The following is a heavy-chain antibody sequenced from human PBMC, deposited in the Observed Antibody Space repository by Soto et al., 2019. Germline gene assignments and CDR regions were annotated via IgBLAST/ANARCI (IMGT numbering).Heavy chain of an antibody. CDR1: GYTFTGYY. CDR3: ARDPSSGKSIAALDGFDY. D-gene: IGHD6-6*01. Sequence: GASVKVSCKASGYTFTGYYMHWVRQAPGQGLEWMGWINPNSGGTNYAQKFQGRVTMTRDTSISTAYMELSRLRSDDTAVYYCARDPSSGKSIAALDGFDYWGQGTLVTVSS. J-gene: IGHJ4*02. V-gene: IGHV1-2*02. CDR2: INPNSGGT.